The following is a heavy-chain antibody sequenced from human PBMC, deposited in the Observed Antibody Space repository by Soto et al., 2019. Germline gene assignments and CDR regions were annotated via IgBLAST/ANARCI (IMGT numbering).Heavy chain of an antibody. Sequence: SETLSLTCTVSGGSISSYYWSWIRQPPGKGLEWIGYIYYSGSTNYNPSLKSRVTISVDTSKNQFSLKLSSVTAADTAVYYCAGGGMITSYYYMDVWGKGTTVTVSS. CDR2: IYYSGST. CDR3: AGGGMITSYYYMDV. V-gene: IGHV4-59*08. J-gene: IGHJ6*03. CDR1: GGSISSYY. D-gene: IGHD3-16*01.